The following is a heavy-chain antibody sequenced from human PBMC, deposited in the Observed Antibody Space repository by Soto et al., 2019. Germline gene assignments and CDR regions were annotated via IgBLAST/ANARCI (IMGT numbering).Heavy chain of an antibody. Sequence: LETLSLTCTVSGGSISSGDYYWGWIRQPPGKGLEWIGSIYYSGRTYNNPSLSSRVSMSIDTSKDQFSLKLKSVTAADTALYFCARQRTSVVTQAYFDVWGPGSLVTVSS. D-gene: IGHD2-21*02. V-gene: IGHV4-39*01. CDR3: ARQRTSVVTQAYFDV. CDR1: GGSISSGDYY. CDR2: IYYSGRT. J-gene: IGHJ4*02.